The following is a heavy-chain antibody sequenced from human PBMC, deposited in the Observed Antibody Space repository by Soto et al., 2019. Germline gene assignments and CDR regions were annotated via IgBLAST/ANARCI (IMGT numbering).Heavy chain of an antibody. V-gene: IGHV3-13*01. D-gene: IGHD6-19*01. CDR3: AREVPNSSGWYCAFDS. J-gene: IGHJ3*02. Sequence: EVQLVESGGGLVQPGGSLRLSCAASGFTFSSYDMHWVRQATGKGLEWVSAIGTAGDTYYPGSVKGRFTISRENAKNSLYLQMNSLRAGDTAVYYCAREVPNSSGWYCAFDSWGQGTMVTVSS. CDR1: GFTFSSYD. CDR2: IGTAGDT.